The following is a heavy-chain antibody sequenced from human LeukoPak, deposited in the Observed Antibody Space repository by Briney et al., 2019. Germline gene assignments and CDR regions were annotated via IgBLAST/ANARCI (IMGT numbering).Heavy chain of an antibody. CDR3: ARATAAGLDY. J-gene: IGHJ4*02. Sequence: SETLSLTCTVSGGSISSYYWSWIRQPPGKGLEWIGYIYYSGSTNYSPSLKSRVTISVDTSKNQFSLKLSPVTAADTAVYYCARATAAGLDYWGQGTLVTVSS. CDR2: IYYSGST. D-gene: IGHD6-13*01. V-gene: IGHV4-59*01. CDR1: GGSISSYY.